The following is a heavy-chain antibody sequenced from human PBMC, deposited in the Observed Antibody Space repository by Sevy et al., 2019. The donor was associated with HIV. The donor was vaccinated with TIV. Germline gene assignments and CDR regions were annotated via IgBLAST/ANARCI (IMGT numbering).Heavy chain of an antibody. Sequence: GGSLRLSCAASGFNFRIYAMHWVRQAPGKGHEWVAVISYDGSDKFYAESVKGRFTISRDNSKNMVFLQLNSLRGDDTAVYYCATGRQGATYGYWGQGTPVTVSS. D-gene: IGHD1-26*01. V-gene: IGHV3-30*03. CDR1: GFNFRIYA. J-gene: IGHJ4*02. CDR3: ATGRQGATYGY. CDR2: ISYDGSDK.